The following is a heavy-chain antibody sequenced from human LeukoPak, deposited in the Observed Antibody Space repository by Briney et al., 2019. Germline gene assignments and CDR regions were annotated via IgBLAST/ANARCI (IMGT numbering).Heavy chain of an antibody. V-gene: IGHV1-18*01. CDR3: ARAHIVAVTASEYNWFDP. J-gene: IGHJ5*02. CDR2: ISAYNGNT. D-gene: IGHD2-21*02. CDR1: GYTFTSYG. Sequence: ASVKVSCKASGYTFTSYGGSWVRQAPGRGLEWMGWISAYNGNTNYAQKLQGRVTMTTDTSTSTAYMELRSLRSDDTAVYYCARAHIVAVTASEYNWFDPWGQGTLVTVSS.